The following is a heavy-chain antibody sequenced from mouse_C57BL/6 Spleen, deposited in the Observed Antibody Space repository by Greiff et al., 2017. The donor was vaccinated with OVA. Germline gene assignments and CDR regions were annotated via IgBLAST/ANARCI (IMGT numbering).Heavy chain of an antibody. J-gene: IGHJ2*01. CDR1: GYAFSSSW. CDR2: IYPGDGDT. CDR3: ARWAALDYFDY. V-gene: IGHV1-82*01. Sequence: QVQLQQSGPELVKPGASVKISCKASGYAFSSSWMNWVKQRPGKGLEWIGRIYPGDGDTNYNGKFKGKATLTADKSSSTAYMQLSSLTSEDSAVYFCARWAALDYFDYWGQGTTLTVSS.